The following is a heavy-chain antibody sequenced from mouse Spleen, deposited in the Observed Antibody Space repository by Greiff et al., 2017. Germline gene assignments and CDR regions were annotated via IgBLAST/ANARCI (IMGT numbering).Heavy chain of an antibody. D-gene: IGHD2-3*01. CDR3: GRKGGWTPPWGVDY. CDR2: INPNNGGT. V-gene: IGHV1-22*01. J-gene: IGHJ4*01. CDR1: GYTFTDYN. Sequence: EVQLQESGPELVKPGASVKMSCKASGYTFTDYNMHWVQQSHGKGLEWIGYINPNNGGTSYNQKFKGKATLTVTKSSSTAYMELSSLTSEDSAVYYCGRKGGWTPPWGVDYWGQGTSVTVSS.